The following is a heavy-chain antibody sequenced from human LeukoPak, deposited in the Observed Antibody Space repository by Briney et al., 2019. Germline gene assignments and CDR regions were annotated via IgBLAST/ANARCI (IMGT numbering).Heavy chain of an antibody. CDR1: GFTFSTYG. J-gene: IGHJ6*02. V-gene: IGHV3-33*08. D-gene: IGHD6-6*01. Sequence: GRSLRLSCAASGFTFSTYGMHWVRQAPGKGLEWVAVIWYDGSNKYYADSVKGRFTISRDNSKNTLYLLMNSLRAEDTAVYYCARATYSSSPPYYYYGMDVWGQGTTVTVSS. CDR2: IWYDGSNK. CDR3: ARATYSSSPPYYYYGMDV.